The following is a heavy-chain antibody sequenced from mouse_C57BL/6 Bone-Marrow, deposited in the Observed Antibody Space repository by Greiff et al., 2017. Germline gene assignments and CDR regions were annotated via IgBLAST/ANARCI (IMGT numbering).Heavy chain of an antibody. CDR2: ISSGGSYT. V-gene: IGHV5-6*01. CDR1: GFTFSSYG. CDR3: ARRDGY. D-gene: IGHD2-3*01. J-gene: IGHJ2*01. Sequence: EVQGVESGGDLVKPGGSLKLSCAASGFTFSSYGMSWVRQTPDKRLEWVATISSGGSYTYYPDSVKGRFTISRDTAKNTLYLQMSSLKSEDTAMYYCARRDGYWGQGTTLTVSS.